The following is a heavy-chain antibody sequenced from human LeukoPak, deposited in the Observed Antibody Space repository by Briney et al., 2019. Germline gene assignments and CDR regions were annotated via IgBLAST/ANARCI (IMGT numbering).Heavy chain of an antibody. V-gene: IGHV1-69*13. J-gene: IGHJ4*02. Sequence: SVKVSCKASGGTFSSYAISWVRQAPGQGLEWMGGIIPIFGTANYAQKFQGRVTITADESTSTAYMELSSLRSEDTAVYYCARGPVDSSGWSTIDYWGQGTLVTVSP. CDR3: ARGPVDSSGWSTIDY. D-gene: IGHD6-19*01. CDR1: GGTFSSYA. CDR2: IIPIFGTA.